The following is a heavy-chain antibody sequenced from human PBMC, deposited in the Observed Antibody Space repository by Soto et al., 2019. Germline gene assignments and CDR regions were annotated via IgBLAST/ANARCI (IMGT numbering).Heavy chain of an antibody. CDR3: AREWRNYFDS. J-gene: IGHJ4*02. V-gene: IGHV3-66*01. CDR1: GFAVSDNY. Sequence: EVQVVASGGGLVQPGGSLRLSCAASGFAVSDNYMSWVRQAPGKGLEWVSFIYSDGSTYYADSVKGRFTISRDNSENTVSLQMSSLRVDDTALYYCAREWRNYFDSWGRGTLVTVSS. D-gene: IGHD3-3*01. CDR2: IYSDGST.